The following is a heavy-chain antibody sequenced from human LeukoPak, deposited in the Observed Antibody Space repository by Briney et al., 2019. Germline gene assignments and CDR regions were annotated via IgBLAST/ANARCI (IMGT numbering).Heavy chain of an antibody. J-gene: IGHJ3*02. Sequence: PGGSLRLSCAASGFTFSSYWMSWVRQAPGKGLEWVANIKQDGSEKYYVDSAKGRFTISRDNAKNSLYLQMNSLRAEDTAVYYWARDWDEGLDIWGQGTKVNVPS. CDR2: IKQDGSEK. V-gene: IGHV3-7*01. CDR1: GFTFSSYW. CDR3: ARDWDEGLDI. D-gene: IGHD1-26*01.